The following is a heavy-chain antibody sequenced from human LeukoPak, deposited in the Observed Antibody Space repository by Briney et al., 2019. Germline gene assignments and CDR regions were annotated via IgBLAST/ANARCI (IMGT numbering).Heavy chain of an antibody. V-gene: IGHV1-8*01. CDR1: GYTFTSYD. J-gene: IGHJ6*03. CDR3: ASSSSYHYHYYMDV. CDR2: MNPNSGNT. D-gene: IGHD6-6*01. Sequence: ASVKVSCKASGYTFTSYDINWVRQATGQGLEWMGWMNPNSGNTGYAQKFQGRVTMTRNTSISTAYMELSSLRSEDTAVYYCASSSSYHYHYYMDVWGKGTTVTVSS.